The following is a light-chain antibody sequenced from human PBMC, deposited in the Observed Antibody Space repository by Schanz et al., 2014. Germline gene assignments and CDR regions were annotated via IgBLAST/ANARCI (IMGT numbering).Light chain of an antibody. V-gene: IGKV1-5*03. Sequence: DIQMTQSPSTLSVSVGDRVTITCRAGQSLDRWLAWYQQKPGKAPKLLIYRASYLESGVPSRFSGSGSGTEFTLTISSLQPDDFATYYCQQYKDNSLHTFGQGTKVEIK. CDR3: QQYKDNSLHT. CDR1: QSLDRW. J-gene: IGKJ2*01. CDR2: RAS.